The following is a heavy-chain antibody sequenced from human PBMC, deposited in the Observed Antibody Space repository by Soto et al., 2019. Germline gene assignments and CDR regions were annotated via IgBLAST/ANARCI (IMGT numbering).Heavy chain of an antibody. CDR1: GFTVSSNY. CDR2: IYSGGST. V-gene: IGHV3-66*01. Sequence: GGSLRLSCAASGFTVSSNYMSWVRQAPGKGLEWVSVIYSGGSTYYADSVKGRFTISRDNSKNTLYLQMNSLRAEDTAVYYRARASSTSFPAHFDYWGQGTLVTVSS. D-gene: IGHD2-2*01. CDR3: ARASSTSFPAHFDY. J-gene: IGHJ4*02.